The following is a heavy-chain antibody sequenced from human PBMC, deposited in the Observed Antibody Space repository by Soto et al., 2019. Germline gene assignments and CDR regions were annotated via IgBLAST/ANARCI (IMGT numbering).Heavy chain of an antibody. D-gene: IGHD6-25*01. Sequence: KSSETLSLTCTVYGAFLSSGGYYWTWIRQHPGKGLEWLGCIFYSGTTVYNPSLKSRLTLAMDTAKNQFSLSLSSVTAADTAVYYCARLSGNFYFGLDVWGQGTTVTVSS. J-gene: IGHJ6*02. CDR3: ARLSGNFYFGLDV. CDR1: GAFLSSGGYY. CDR2: IFYSGTT. V-gene: IGHV4-31*03.